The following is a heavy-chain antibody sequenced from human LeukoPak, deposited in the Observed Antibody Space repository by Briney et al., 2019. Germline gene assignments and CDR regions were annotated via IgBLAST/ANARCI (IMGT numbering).Heavy chain of an antibody. J-gene: IGHJ4*02. CDR2: ISSSSSTI. Sequence: GGSLRLSCAASGFTFSSYSINWVREAPGKGLEWVSYISSSSSTIYYADSVKGRFTISRDNAKNSLYLQMNSLRAEDTAVYYCARDSCSGGSCYLDYWGQGTLVTVSS. V-gene: IGHV3-48*01. CDR1: GFTFSSYS. D-gene: IGHD2-15*01. CDR3: ARDSCSGGSCYLDY.